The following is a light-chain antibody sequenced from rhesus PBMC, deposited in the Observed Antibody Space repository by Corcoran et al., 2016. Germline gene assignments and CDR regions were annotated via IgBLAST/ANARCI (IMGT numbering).Light chain of an antibody. V-gene: IGKV1-22*01. J-gene: IGKJ3*01. CDR3: LQYSSSPFT. CDR2: KAS. CDR1: QSISSW. Sequence: DIQMTQSPSSLSASVGDTVTITCRASQSISSWLDWYQQKPGKAPKLLNYKASSLQSGVPSRFSGSGSGTDFTLPISSLQPEDFATYYCLQYSSSPFTFGPGTKLDIK.